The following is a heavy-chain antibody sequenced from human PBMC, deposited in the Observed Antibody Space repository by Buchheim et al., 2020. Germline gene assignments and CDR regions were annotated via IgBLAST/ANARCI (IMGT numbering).Heavy chain of an antibody. V-gene: IGHV3-30*18. D-gene: IGHD3-22*01. J-gene: IGHJ4*02. CDR1: GFTFSSYG. CDR3: AKDGYDSSGYLYY. CDR2: ISYDGSNK. Sequence: QVQLVESGGGVVQPGRSLRLSCAASGFTFSSYGMHWVRQAPGKGLEWVAVISYDGSNKYYADSVKGRFTISRDNSKNTLYLQMNSLRAEDTAVYYCAKDGYDSSGYLYYWGQGTL.